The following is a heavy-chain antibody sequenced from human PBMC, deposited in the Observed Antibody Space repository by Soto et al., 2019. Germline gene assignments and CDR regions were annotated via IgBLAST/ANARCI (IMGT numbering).Heavy chain of an antibody. Sequence: QVQRVQSGAEVKKPGASVKVSCKASGYTFTGYYMHWVRQAPGQGREWMGGINPNSGGTNYAQKFKGRVTMTRDTSISTAYMELSRLRSDDTAVYYCARDPYYYDSSGYYDYRGQGPLVTVSS. CDR2: INPNSGGT. D-gene: IGHD3-22*01. J-gene: IGHJ4*02. V-gene: IGHV1-2*02. CDR3: ARDPYYYDSSGYYDY. CDR1: GYTFTGYY.